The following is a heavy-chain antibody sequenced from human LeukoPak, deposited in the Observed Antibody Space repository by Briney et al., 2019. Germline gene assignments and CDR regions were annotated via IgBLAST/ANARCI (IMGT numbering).Heavy chain of an antibody. CDR1: GYSFTNYA. D-gene: IGHD3-9*01. CDR3: TRINFDWFFAFDI. J-gene: IGHJ3*02. Sequence: ASVKVCCKASGYSFTNYAINWVRQAPGQGLEWLGWINTDTGNPTYAQGFTGRFVFSLDTSVTTAYLQISSLKAEDTALYYCTRINFDWFFAFDIWGQGTMVTVSS. V-gene: IGHV7-4-1*02. CDR2: INTDTGNP.